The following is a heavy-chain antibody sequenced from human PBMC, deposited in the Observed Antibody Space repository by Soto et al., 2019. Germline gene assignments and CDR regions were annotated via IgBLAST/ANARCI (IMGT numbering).Heavy chain of an antibody. J-gene: IGHJ2*01. Sequence: ASVKVSCKASGYTFTGYYMHWVRQAPGQGLEWMGWINPNSGSTNYAQKFQGWVTMTRDTSISTAYMELSRLRSDDTAVYYCASTTLSGSLYFDLWGRGTLLTVSS. CDR3: ASTTLSGSLYFDL. CDR1: GYTFTGYY. D-gene: IGHD3-3*01. CDR2: INPNSGST. V-gene: IGHV1-2*04.